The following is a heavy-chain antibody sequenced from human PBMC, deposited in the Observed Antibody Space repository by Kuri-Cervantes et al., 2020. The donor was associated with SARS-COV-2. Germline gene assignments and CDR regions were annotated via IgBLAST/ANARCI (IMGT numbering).Heavy chain of an antibody. CDR2: INHSGST. CDR1: GGSISSYY. V-gene: IGHV4-34*01. Sequence: SETLSLTCTVSGGSISSYYWSWIRQPPGKGLEWIGEINHSGSTNYNPSLKSRVTISVDTSKNQFSLKLSSVTAADTAVYYCARDSYYYYGMDVWGQGTTVTVSS. CDR3: ARDSYYYYGMDV. J-gene: IGHJ6*02.